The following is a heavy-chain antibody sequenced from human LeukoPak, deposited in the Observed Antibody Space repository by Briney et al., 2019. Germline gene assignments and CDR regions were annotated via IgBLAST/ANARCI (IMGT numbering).Heavy chain of an antibody. CDR3: AKGRGVATI. D-gene: IGHD5-12*01. V-gene: IGHV3-30*18. Sequence: GGSLRLSCAASGFTFSSYGMHWVRQAPGKGLEWVAVISYDGSNKYYADSVKGRFTIPRDNSKNTLYLQMNSLRAEDTAVYYCAKGRGVATIWGQGTLVTVSS. J-gene: IGHJ4*02. CDR1: GFTFSSYG. CDR2: ISYDGSNK.